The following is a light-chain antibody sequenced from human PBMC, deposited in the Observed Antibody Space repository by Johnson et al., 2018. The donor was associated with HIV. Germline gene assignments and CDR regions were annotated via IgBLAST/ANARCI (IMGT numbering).Light chain of an antibody. CDR3: GIWQTSLSTGGV. V-gene: IGLV1-51*02. CDR1: YSNIANNY. CDR2: KDD. J-gene: IGLJ1*01. Sequence: QSVLTQPPSVSAAPGQKVTISCSGSYSNIANNYVSWYQQLPGAAPKLHIYKDDKRPSGIPDRFSGSKSGTSATLSITGLQHGDEADYYCGIWQTSLSTGGVVGACTKVTVL.